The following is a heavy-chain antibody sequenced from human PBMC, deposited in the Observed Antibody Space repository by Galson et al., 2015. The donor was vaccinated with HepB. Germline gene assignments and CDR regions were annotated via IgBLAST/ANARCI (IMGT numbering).Heavy chain of an antibody. CDR1: GFTFSSYG. D-gene: IGHD4-17*01. V-gene: IGHV3-33*01. J-gene: IGHJ4*02. Sequence: SLRLSCAASGFTFSSYGMHWVRQAPGKGLEWVAVIWYDGSNKYYADSVKGRFTISRDNSKNTLYLEINCLRTEDTAVYYCARGGDGDLNYFDHWGQGTPVTVSS. CDR3: ARGGDGDLNYFDH. CDR2: IWYDGSNK.